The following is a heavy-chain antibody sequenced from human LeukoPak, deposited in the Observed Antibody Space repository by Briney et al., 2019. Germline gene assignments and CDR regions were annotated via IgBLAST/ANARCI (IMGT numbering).Heavy chain of an antibody. Sequence: GGSLRLFCAASGFTFSSYAMNWVRQAPGKGLEWVSAIVGSGGSTYYADSVKGRFTISRDNSKNTLYLQMNSLRAEDTAVYFCAKERRDGYNYNFDYWGQGTLVAVSS. V-gene: IGHV3-23*01. CDR1: GFTFSSYA. CDR3: AKERRDGYNYNFDY. J-gene: IGHJ4*02. CDR2: IVGSGGST. D-gene: IGHD5-24*01.